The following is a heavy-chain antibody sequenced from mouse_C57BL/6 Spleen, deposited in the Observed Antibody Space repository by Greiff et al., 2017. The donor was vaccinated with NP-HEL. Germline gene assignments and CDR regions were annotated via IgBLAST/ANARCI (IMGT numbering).Heavy chain of an antibody. Sequence: EVKLVESGGGLVKPGGSLKLSCAASGFTFSSYAMSWVRQTPEKRLEWVATISDGGSYTYYPDNVKGRFTISRDNAKNNLYLQMSHLKSEDTAMYYCARGGDDYWGQGTTLTVSS. CDR2: ISDGGSYT. CDR1: GFTFSSYA. CDR3: ARGGDDY. V-gene: IGHV5-4*03. J-gene: IGHJ2*01.